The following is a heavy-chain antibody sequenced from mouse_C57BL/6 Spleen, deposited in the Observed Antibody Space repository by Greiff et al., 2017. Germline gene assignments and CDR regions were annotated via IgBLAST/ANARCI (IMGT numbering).Heavy chain of an antibody. CDR3: TITTVIYWYFDV. J-gene: IGHJ1*03. D-gene: IGHD1-1*01. V-gene: IGHV5-9-1*02. CDR1: GFTFSSYA. CDR2: ISSGGDYI. Sequence: DVMLVESGEGLVKPGGSLKLSCAASGFTFSSYAMSWVRQTPEKRLEWVAYISSGGDYIYYADTVKGRFTISRDNARNTLYLQMSSLKSEDTAMYYCTITTVIYWYFDVWGTGTTVTVSS.